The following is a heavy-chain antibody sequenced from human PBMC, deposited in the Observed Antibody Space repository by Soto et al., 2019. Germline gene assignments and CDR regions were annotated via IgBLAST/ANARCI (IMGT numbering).Heavy chain of an antibody. J-gene: IGHJ6*02. CDR2: MNLSSGNT. CDR1: GFTVTNFD. CDR3: SKGYAMDV. V-gene: IGHV1-8*01. Sequence: QVQLVQSGAEVKKPGASVKVSCKASGFTVTNFDINWVRQATGQGPEWMGWMNLSSGNTGYAQKFRDRVTMTRNSSIITAYMALRNLRSEDTAVDYCSKGYAMDVWGQGTTVTVSS.